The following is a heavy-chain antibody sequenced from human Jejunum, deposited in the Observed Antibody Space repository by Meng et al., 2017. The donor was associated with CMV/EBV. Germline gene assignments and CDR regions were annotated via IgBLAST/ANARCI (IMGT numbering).Heavy chain of an antibody. V-gene: IGHV4-59*01. D-gene: IGHD4-17*01. CDR2: IYYSGST. Sequence: VSGASINDYYWGWVRQPPGKGPGWIGYIYYSGSTTYNPSLTSRVTISLDRSKKHFSLTVRSVTAADTAVYYCGRVNGDYYYAMDVWGHGTTVTVSS. CDR3: GRVNGDYYYAMDV. CDR1: GASINDYY. J-gene: IGHJ6*02.